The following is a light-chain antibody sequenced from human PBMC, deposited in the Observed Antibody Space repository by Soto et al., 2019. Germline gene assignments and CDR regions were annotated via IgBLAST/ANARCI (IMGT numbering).Light chain of an antibody. CDR3: SSYGGSNNYVV. V-gene: IGLV2-8*01. CDR1: SNDVGGHNY. CDR2: EVT. Sequence: QSALTQPPSASGSPGQSVTISCTGTSNDVGGHNYVSWYQQYPGKAPKLMIYEVTKRPSGVPDRFSGSKSGNTASLTVSGLQAEDEADYYCSSYGGSNNYVVFGGGTKLTVL. J-gene: IGLJ2*01.